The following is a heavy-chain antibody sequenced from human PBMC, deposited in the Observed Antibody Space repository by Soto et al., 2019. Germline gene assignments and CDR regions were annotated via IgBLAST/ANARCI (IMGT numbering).Heavy chain of an antibody. CDR1: GFAFGSYW. Sequence: EVQLVESGGGLVQPGGSLRLSCAASGFAFGSYWMHWVRQAPGKGLVWVSRISQDGTIATQADSVKGRCTISRDNAKNTMYLQMNSLRADDTAVYYCLRDQRHWNEFADQWGQGTLVTVSS. CDR2: ISQDGTIA. D-gene: IGHD1-1*01. V-gene: IGHV3-74*01. CDR3: LRDQRHWNEFADQ. J-gene: IGHJ4*02.